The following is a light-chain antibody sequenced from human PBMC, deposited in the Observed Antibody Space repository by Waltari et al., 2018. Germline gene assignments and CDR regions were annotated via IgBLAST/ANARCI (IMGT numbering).Light chain of an antibody. CDR3: QQYNSYSYT. J-gene: IGKJ2*01. CDR2: DAS. V-gene: IGKV3-11*01. CDR1: QSVSSY. Sequence: EIVLTQSPATLSLSPGEGATLSCRASQSVSSYLAWYQQKPGQAPRLLIYDASNRATGIPARFSGSGSGTDFTLTISSLEPEDFATYYCQQYNSYSYTFGQGTKLEI.